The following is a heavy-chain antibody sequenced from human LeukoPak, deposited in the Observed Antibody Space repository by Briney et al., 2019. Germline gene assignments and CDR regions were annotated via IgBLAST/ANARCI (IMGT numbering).Heavy chain of an antibody. J-gene: IGHJ5*02. V-gene: IGHV3-21*01. Sequence: GGSLRLSCAASGFTFSSYTMNWVRQAPGKGLEWVSSISSSSLYIYYADSVKGRFTISRDNAKNSLDLQMNSLRPEDTAVYYCVREGLGPSFSAWFDPWGQGTLVTVSS. CDR2: ISSSSLYI. CDR1: GFTFSSYT. CDR3: VREGLGPSFSAWFDP. D-gene: IGHD3/OR15-3a*01.